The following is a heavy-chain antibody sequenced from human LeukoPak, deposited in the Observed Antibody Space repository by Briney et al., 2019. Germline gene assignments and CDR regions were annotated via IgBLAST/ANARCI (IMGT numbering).Heavy chain of an antibody. Sequence: SGRPLRLSCAASGFTFSNYGMHWFRRAPGKGLEWVAVISYDGINKYYADSVKGRFTISRDNSKNTLYLQMISLRAEDTAVYYCARGQPRPVWFGGTPYYYYMDVWGKGTTVTISS. CDR2: ISYDGINK. D-gene: IGHD3-10*01. J-gene: IGHJ6*03. CDR3: ARGQPRPVWFGGTPYYYYMDV. V-gene: IGHV3-30*03. CDR1: GFTFSNYG.